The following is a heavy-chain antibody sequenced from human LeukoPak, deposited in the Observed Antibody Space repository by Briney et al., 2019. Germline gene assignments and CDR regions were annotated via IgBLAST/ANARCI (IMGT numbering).Heavy chain of an antibody. CDR3: ARDPGIQLWSYYFDY. Sequence: GGSLRLSCAASGFTFSTYSMNWVRQAPGKGLEWVSSINRSGSYIFYADSVKGRFTISRDNTKNSLYLQMNSLRAEDTAVYHCARDPGIQLWSYYFDYWGPGTLVTVSS. CDR1: GFTFSTYS. V-gene: IGHV3-21*01. CDR2: INRSGSYI. D-gene: IGHD5-18*01. J-gene: IGHJ4*02.